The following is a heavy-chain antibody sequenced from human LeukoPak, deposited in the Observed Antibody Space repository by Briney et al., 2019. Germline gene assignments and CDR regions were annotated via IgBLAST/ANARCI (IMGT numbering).Heavy chain of an antibody. D-gene: IGHD6-6*01. CDR1: GGTFSSYA. V-gene: IGHV1-69*13. J-gene: IGHJ6*03. CDR3: ATALPLSIAARRMAGPPIPYYYYYMDV. CDR2: IIPIFGTA. Sequence: SVKVSCKASGGTFSSYAISWVRQAPGQGLEWMGGIIPIFGTANYAQKFQGRVTITADESTSTAYMELSSLRSEDTAVYYCATALPLSIAARRMAGPPIPYYYYYMDVWGKGTTVTVSS.